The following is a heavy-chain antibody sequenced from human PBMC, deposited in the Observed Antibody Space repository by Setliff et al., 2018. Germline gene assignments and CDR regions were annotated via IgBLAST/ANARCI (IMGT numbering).Heavy chain of an antibody. V-gene: IGHV1-2*02. CDR2: IDPNSRST. CDR3: ARSPPNRGVGQGHYMDV. CDR1: GYTFTDYY. D-gene: IGHD1-26*01. Sequence: GASVKVSCKASGYTFTDYYIHWVRQAPGQGREWMGWIDPNSRSTHYAQKFQGRVSMTRDTSTSTAYVEVRSLTSDDTAVYYCARSPPNRGVGQGHYMDVWGIGTTVTVSS. J-gene: IGHJ6*03.